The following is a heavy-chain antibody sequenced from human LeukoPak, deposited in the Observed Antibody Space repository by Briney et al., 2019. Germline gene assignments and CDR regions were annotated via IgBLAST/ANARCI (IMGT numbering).Heavy chain of an antibody. CDR3: ARGLYSYGFFDY. J-gene: IGHJ4*02. Sequence: SETLSLTCTVSGGSISSSRYHWGWTRQPPGKGLQWIGSIYYSGSTYYNPSLKSRVTISVDTSKNQFSLKLSSVTAADTAVYYCARGLYSYGFFDYWGQGTLVTVSS. D-gene: IGHD5-18*01. CDR1: GGSISSSRYH. V-gene: IGHV4-39*01. CDR2: IYYSGST.